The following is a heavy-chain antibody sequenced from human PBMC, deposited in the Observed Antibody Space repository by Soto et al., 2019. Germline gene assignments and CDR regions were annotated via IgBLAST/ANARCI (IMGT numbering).Heavy chain of an antibody. Sequence: QDQLMQSAAEVKKPGASLKVSCKVSGFSFSNYGISWVRQAPGQGLEWLGWISGHNGDTKYAQNLQGRVTMTADTSTSTAYMELRSLTSDDTAVYYCARERGTYINDYYGMDVWGQGTTVTVSS. CDR3: ARERGTYINDYYGMDV. D-gene: IGHD3-16*01. CDR2: ISGHNGDT. V-gene: IGHV1-18*01. J-gene: IGHJ6*02. CDR1: GFSFSNYG.